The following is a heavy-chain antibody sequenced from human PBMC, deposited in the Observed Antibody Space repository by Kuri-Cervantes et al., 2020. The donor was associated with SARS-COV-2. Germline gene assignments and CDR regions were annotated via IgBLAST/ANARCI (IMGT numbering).Heavy chain of an antibody. V-gene: IGHV1-69*04. CDR3: ARGLRVRSSSWKDY. CDR1: GYTFTNYA. CDR2: IIPILGIA. D-gene: IGHD6-13*01. Sequence: SVKVSCKASGYTFTNYAMHWVRQAPGQGLEWMGRIIPILGIANYAQKFQGRVTITADKSTSTAYMELNSLRAEDTAVYYCARGLRVRSSSWKDYWGQGTLVTVSS. J-gene: IGHJ4*02.